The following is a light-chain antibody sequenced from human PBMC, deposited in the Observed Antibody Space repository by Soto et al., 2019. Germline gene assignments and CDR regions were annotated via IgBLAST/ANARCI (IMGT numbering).Light chain of an antibody. Sequence: SYELTQPLSVSVALGQTARITCGGNNIGRKNVHWYQQKPGQAPVLVIYRDSKRPSGIPERFSGSNSGNTATLTISRAQAGDEADYYCQVWDSSTVLFGGGTKLTVL. CDR2: RDS. J-gene: IGLJ2*01. CDR1: NIGRKN. CDR3: QVWDSSTVL. V-gene: IGLV3-9*01.